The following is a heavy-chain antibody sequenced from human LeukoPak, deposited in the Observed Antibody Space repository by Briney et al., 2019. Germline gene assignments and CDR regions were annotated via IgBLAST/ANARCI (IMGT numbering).Heavy chain of an antibody. CDR2: ISGYNGNT. D-gene: IGHD4-23*01. Sequence: ASVKVSCKASGYTFNNYGISWVRQAPGQGLEWMGWISGYNGNTNYAQKLQGGVTMTTDTSTSTAYMELRSLRSDDTAIYYCARARGGYGGTENDDWGQGTLVTVSS. CDR3: ARARGGYGGTENDD. J-gene: IGHJ4*02. V-gene: IGHV1-18*01. CDR1: GYTFNNYG.